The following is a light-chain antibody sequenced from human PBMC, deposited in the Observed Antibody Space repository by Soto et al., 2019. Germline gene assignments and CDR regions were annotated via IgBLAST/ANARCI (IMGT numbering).Light chain of an antibody. Sequence: QSVLTQPRSVSRSPGQAVTTSCTGTSSDVGGYNYVSWYQQHPGKAPKLMIYDVSKRPSGVPDRFSGSKSGNTASLTISGLQAEDEADYYCCSYAGSFRVFGTGTKVT. J-gene: IGLJ1*01. CDR2: DVS. CDR3: CSYAGSFRV. CDR1: SSDVGGYNY. V-gene: IGLV2-11*01.